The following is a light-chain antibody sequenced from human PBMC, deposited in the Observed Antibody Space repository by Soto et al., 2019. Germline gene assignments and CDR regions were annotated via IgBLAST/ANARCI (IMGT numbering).Light chain of an antibody. CDR2: GAS. CDR3: HQYGTSPDT. J-gene: IGKJ2*01. V-gene: IGKV3-20*01. Sequence: EIVLTQSPGTLSLSPGEKVTLSCRASQSVNTNYLAWYQQIPGQAPRLLIHGASSRPVGIPDRFRGSGSGTDFTLTITRLEPEDFAVYYCHQYGTSPDTFGQGTKLEI. CDR1: QSVNTNY.